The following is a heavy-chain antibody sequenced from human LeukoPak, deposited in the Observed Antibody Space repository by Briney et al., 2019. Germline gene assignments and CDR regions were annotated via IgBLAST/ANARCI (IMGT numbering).Heavy chain of an antibody. J-gene: IGHJ4*02. Sequence: GGSLRLTCAASGFTFSNAWMSWVRQAPGKGLEWVGRIKSKTDGGTTDYAAPVKGRFTISRDDSKNTLYLQMNSLKTEDTAVYYCTTDRAVEPMDYWGQGTLVTVSS. D-gene: IGHD6-19*01. CDR1: GFTFSNAW. CDR3: TTDRAVEPMDY. V-gene: IGHV3-15*01. CDR2: IKSKTDGGTT.